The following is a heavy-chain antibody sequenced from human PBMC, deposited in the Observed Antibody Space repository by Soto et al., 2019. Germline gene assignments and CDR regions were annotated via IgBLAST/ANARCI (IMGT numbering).Heavy chain of an antibody. Sequence: PSETLSLTCAVSGGSIGSGGYSWSWIRQPPGKGLEWIGYIYYSGSTYYNPSLKSRVTISVDTSKNQFSLKLSSVTAADTAVYYCARGKYSGSYYDWFDPWGQGTLVTVSS. CDR1: GGSIGSGGYS. J-gene: IGHJ5*02. D-gene: IGHD1-26*01. CDR2: IYYSGST. V-gene: IGHV4-30-4*07. CDR3: ARGKYSGSYYDWFDP.